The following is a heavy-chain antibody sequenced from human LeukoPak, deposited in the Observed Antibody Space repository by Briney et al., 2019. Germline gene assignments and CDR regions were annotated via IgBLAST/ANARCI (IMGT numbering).Heavy chain of an antibody. CDR3: ASSIRIAAAGPRMGAFDI. CDR1: GGSISSSNW. J-gene: IGHJ3*02. CDR2: IYHSGST. D-gene: IGHD6-13*01. Sequence: SGTLSLTCAVSGGSISSSNWWSLVRQPPGKGLEWIGEIYHSGSTNYNPSLKSRVTISVDTSKNQFSLKLSSVTAADTAVYYCASSIRIAAAGPRMGAFDIWGQGTMVTVSS. V-gene: IGHV4-4*02.